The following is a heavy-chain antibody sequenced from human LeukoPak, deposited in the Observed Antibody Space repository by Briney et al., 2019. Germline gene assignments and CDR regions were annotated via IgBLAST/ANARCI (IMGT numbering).Heavy chain of an antibody. Sequence: ASVKFSCKASGYTFTSYGISWVRQAPGQGLEWMGWISAYNGNTNYAQKLQGRITMATDTSTSTAYMELRSLRSDDTAVYYCARDYIGAAAGTGFDYWGQGTLVTVSS. CDR1: GYTFTSYG. D-gene: IGHD6-13*01. J-gene: IGHJ4*02. V-gene: IGHV1-18*01. CDR2: ISAYNGNT. CDR3: ARDYIGAAAGTGFDY.